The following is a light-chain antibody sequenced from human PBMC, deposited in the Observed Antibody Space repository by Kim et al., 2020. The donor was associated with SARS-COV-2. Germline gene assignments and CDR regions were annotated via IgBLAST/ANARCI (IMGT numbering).Light chain of an antibody. CDR3: LQVYSYPYT. CDR2: AVS. J-gene: IGKJ2*01. V-gene: IGKV1-9*01. Sequence: QLTQSPSFLCASEGDRVTLTCRASQAISSHLAWYQQKPGKAPKLLIYAVSTLQTGVSPRFTGDRSGQDFTLTINSLQPEDSATYYCLQVYSYPYTFGPGTKLEIK. CDR1: QAISSH.